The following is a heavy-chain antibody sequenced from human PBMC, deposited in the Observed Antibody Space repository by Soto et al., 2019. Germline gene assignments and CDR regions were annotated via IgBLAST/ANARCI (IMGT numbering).Heavy chain of an antibody. V-gene: IGHV4-39*01. CDR1: GGSISSSSYY. Sequence: QLQLQESGPGLVKPSETLSLTCTVSGGSISSSSYYWGWIRQPPGKGLEWIGSIYYSGSTYYNPSLKSRVTISVDTSKNQFSLKLSSVTAADTAVYYCARPRSGGVWAIDYWGQGTLVTVSS. CDR2: IYYSGST. CDR3: ARPRSGGVWAIDY. J-gene: IGHJ4*02. D-gene: IGHD2-15*01.